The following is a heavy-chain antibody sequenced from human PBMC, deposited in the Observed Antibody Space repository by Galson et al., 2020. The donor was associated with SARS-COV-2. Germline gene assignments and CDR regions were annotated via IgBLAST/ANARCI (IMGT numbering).Heavy chain of an antibody. J-gene: IGHJ2*01. V-gene: IGHV4-38-2*02. D-gene: IGHD3-22*01. CDR3: ARQGVNMIVLVTVPGWYFDL. Sequence: TLSLTCTVPGYSVSTTNYWGWVRQPPGRGLEWIGSVYPSGTTYYNPSLKSRVTISVDTSKNQFSLRLDSVTAADTALYYCARQGVNMIVLVTVPGWYFDLWGRGTLVTVSS. CDR1: GYSVSTTNY. CDR2: VYPSGTT.